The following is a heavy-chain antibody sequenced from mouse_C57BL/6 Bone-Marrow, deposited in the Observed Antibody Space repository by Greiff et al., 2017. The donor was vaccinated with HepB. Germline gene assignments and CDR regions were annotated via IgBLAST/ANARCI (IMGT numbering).Heavy chain of an antibody. J-gene: IGHJ3*01. V-gene: IGHV1-39*01. CDR2: INPNYGTT. Sequence: VQLKQSGPELVKPGASVKISCKASGYSFTDYNMNWVKQSNGKSLEWIGVINPNYGTTSYNQKFKGKATLTVDQSSSTAYMQLNSLTSEDSAVYYCATAYYSNYVAWFAYWGQGTLVTVSA. D-gene: IGHD2-5*01. CDR3: ATAYYSNYVAWFAY. CDR1: GYSFTDYN.